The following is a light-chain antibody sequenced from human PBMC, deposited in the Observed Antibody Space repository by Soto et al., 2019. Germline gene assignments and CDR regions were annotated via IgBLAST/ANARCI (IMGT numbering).Light chain of an antibody. Sequence: QSVLTQSPSASASLGASVKLTCTLSSGHSSYAIAWHQQQTEKGPRYLMKINSDGTYIKGDGVPDRFSGSSSGAERYLTISRLQYEDEADHHRQAWGSCAAVFGGGTHLTVL. J-gene: IGLJ7*01. CDR1: SGHSSYA. V-gene: IGLV4-69*01. CDR3: QAWGSCAAV. CDR2: INSDGTY.